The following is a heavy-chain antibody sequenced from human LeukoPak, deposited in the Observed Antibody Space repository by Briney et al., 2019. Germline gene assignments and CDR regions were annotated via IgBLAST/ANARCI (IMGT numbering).Heavy chain of an antibody. D-gene: IGHD5-18*01. V-gene: IGHV3-49*04. Sequence: GGSLRLSCTGSGYILGDYAVSWVRQAPGKGLEWVGYIRSKAYGGTTEHAASVQGRLTISRDDSKSIAYLQMTSLETEDTAVNTGTIHDTSMATSVDYWGQGTLVTASS. CDR3: TIHDTSMATSVDY. CDR1: GYILGDYA. CDR2: IRSKAYGGTT. J-gene: IGHJ4*02.